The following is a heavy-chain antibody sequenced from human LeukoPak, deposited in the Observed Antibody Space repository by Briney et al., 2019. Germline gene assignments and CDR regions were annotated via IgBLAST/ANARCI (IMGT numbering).Heavy chain of an antibody. D-gene: IGHD3-3*01. CDR3: AREASDYDFWSGYYSSDHFDY. CDR1: GYTFTSYD. Sequence: ASVKVSCKASGYTFTSYDINWVRQATGQGLEWMGWVNPNSGNTGYAQKFQGRVTMTRNTSISTAHMELSSLRSEDTAVYYCAREASDYDFWSGYYSSDHFDYWGQGTLVTVSS. CDR2: VNPNSGNT. J-gene: IGHJ4*02. V-gene: IGHV1-8*01.